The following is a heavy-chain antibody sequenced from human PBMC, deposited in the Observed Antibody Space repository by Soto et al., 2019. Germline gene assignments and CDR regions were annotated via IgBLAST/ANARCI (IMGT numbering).Heavy chain of an antibody. CDR2: INHSGST. CDR3: ARGLGIAPGLVYYGMDV. Sequence: SETLCLTCAVYYGSFSGFQWSWIRQPPGKGPEWIGEINHSGSTSYNPSLKSRVTISVDTPKNQFSLKLSSVTAADTAVYYCARGLGIAPGLVYYGMDVWGQGTTVTVSS. V-gene: IGHV4-34*01. D-gene: IGHD7-27*01. CDR1: YGSFSGFQ. J-gene: IGHJ6*02.